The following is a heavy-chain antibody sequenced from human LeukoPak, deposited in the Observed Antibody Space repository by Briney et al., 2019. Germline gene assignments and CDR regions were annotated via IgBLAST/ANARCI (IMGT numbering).Heavy chain of an antibody. CDR1: GGSISSSSYY. V-gene: IGHV4-39*01. J-gene: IGHJ6*02. D-gene: IGHD2-21*02. CDR3: ARLTIESTVTAHYYYYGMDV. Sequence: SETLSLTCTVSGGSISSSSYYWGWIRQPPGKGLEWIGSIYYSGSTYYNPSPKSRVTISVDTSKNQFSLKLSSVTAADTAVYYCARLTIESTVTAHYYYYGMDVWGQGTTVTVSS. CDR2: IYYSGST.